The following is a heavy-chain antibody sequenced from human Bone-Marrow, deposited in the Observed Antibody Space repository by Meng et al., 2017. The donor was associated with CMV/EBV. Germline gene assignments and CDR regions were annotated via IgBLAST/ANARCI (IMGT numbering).Heavy chain of an antibody. CDR2: ISSSGSTI. V-gene: IGHV3-48*04. D-gene: IGHD2-15*01. Sequence: GGSLRLSCAASGFTFSSYSMNWFRQAPGKGLEWVSSISSSGSTIYYADSGKGRFTISRDNAKNSLYLQMNSLRAEDTAVYYCAAWEVVAWGNYYYGMDVWGQGPTVTIYS. J-gene: IGHJ6*02. CDR1: GFTFSSYS. CDR3: AAWEVVAWGNYYYGMDV.